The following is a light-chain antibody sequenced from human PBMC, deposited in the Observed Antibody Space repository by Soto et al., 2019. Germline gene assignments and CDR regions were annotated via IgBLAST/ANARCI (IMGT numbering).Light chain of an antibody. CDR1: SSDVGSYNR. CDR3: SSFTTCTTYV. J-gene: IGLJ1*01. CDR2: EVN. V-gene: IGLV2-18*02. Sequence: QSALTQPPSVSGSPGQSVAVSCTGTSSDVGSYNRVSWYQQPPGTAPKLIIYEVNNRPSGVPDRFSGSKSGNTASLTISGLQAEDEADYYCSSFTTCTTYVFGTGTKVTVL.